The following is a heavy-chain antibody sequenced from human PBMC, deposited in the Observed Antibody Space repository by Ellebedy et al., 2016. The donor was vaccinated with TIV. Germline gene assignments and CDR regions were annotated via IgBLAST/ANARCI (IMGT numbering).Heavy chain of an antibody. Sequence: GGSLRLSXAAPGFTFSNYWMHWVCQAPGKGLEWVANIKQDGSEKYYVGSVKGRFTISRDNAKNSLYLQMNSLRAEDTAVYYCARRYFDLWGRGTLVTVSS. J-gene: IGHJ2*01. CDR1: GFTFSNYW. CDR2: IKQDGSEK. CDR3: ARRYFDL. V-gene: IGHV3-7*04.